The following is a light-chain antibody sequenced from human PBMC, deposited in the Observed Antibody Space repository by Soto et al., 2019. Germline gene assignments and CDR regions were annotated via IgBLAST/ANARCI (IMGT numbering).Light chain of an antibody. V-gene: IGKV3-20*01. CDR1: QSVSTNY. CDR3: QQYNHWPPLT. Sequence: ILLTQSPCTLSLSPGERAPISCRASQSVSTNYLAWYQQKPGQAPRLLIHGASSRSTGIPDRFSGSGSGTDYILTISSLQSEDFAVYYCQQYNHWPPLTFGGGTKVDIK. CDR2: GAS. J-gene: IGKJ4*01.